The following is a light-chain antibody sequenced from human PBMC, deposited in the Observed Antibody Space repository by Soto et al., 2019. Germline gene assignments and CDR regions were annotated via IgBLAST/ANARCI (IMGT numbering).Light chain of an antibody. Sequence: ELVLTQSPGTLSLSPGERATLSCRASQSVSSTYLAWYQQKPGQAPRLLIYAASNRAPGIPDRFSGSGSGTDFTLTISRLEPEDFAVYYCQQYGSSFITFGQGTRLESK. J-gene: IGKJ5*01. CDR2: AAS. CDR3: QQYGSSFIT. V-gene: IGKV3-20*01. CDR1: QSVSSTY.